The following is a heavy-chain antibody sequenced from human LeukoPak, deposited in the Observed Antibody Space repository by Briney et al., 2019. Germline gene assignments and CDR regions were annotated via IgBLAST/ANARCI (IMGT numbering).Heavy chain of an antibody. J-gene: IGHJ4*02. V-gene: IGHV3-11*04. Sequence: GGSLKLSCVASGFSFSDFYMSWIRQAPGKGLEWISYISSSGSTIYYADSVKGRSTLSRDNAENSVYLQMNSLRAEDTAVYYCARGYDFEFEYWGQGTLVTVSS. CDR1: GFSFSDFY. CDR3: ARGYDFEFEY. D-gene: IGHD3-3*01. CDR2: ISSSGSTI.